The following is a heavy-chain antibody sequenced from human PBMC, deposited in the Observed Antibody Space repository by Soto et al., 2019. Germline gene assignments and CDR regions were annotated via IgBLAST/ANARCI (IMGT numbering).Heavy chain of an antibody. D-gene: IGHD3-22*01. V-gene: IGHV2-70*04. CDR2: IDWDEDR. Sequence: SGPTLVNPTETLTLTCTFSGFSLSTSGMRVSWIRQAPGKALEWLARIDWDEDRFYSTSLKTRLTISKDTSKNQVVLTMTKMDPVDTATYYCARMRSDYDSSGLDYWGQGXLVTVSP. CDR1: GFSLSTSGMR. CDR3: ARMRSDYDSSGLDY. J-gene: IGHJ4*02.